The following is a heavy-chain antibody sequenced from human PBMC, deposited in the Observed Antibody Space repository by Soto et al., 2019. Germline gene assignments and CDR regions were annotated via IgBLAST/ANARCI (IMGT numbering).Heavy chain of an antibody. CDR3: ARDLGGWPDY. CDR2: INAGNGNT. V-gene: IGHV1-3*01. D-gene: IGHD2-15*01. CDR1: GYTFTSYD. J-gene: IGHJ4*02. Sequence: ASVKVSCKASGYTFTSYDINWVRQATGQGLEWMGWINAGNGNTKYSQKFQGRVTVTKDTSASTAYMELSSLRSEDTAVYYCARDLGGWPDYWGQGTLVTVS.